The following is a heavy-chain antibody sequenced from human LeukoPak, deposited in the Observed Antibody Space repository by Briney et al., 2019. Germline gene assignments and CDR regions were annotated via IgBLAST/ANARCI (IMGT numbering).Heavy chain of an antibody. Sequence: SETLSLTCTVSGGSFSSHYWSWIRQPPGKGLEWIGYINHSGRTNYNTSLKSRVILSVDTSKNQFSLKVNSATAADTAMYYCARQPDVAGITGMGWFDPWGQGTLVTVSS. V-gene: IGHV4-59*11. CDR3: ARQPDVAGITGMGWFDP. J-gene: IGHJ5*02. CDR2: INHSGRT. CDR1: GGSFSSHY. D-gene: IGHD1-7*01.